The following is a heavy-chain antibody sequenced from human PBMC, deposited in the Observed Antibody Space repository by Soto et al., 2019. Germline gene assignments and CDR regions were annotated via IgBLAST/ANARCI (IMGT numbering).Heavy chain of an antibody. D-gene: IGHD3-22*01. CDR3: ATNHDDNSGRTPLLFDS. CDR2: IHYSGNT. Sequence: QVQLQESGPGLVKPSQTLSLSCTVSGDSIGTGGYYWDWIRQHPGKGPEWIGYIHYSGNTYYNPSLKSRLTISLDTSKNQFSLHLSSVTAADTAVDYCATNHDDNSGRTPLLFDSWGQGTLVTVSS. J-gene: IGHJ4*02. V-gene: IGHV4-31*03. CDR1: GDSIGTGGYY.